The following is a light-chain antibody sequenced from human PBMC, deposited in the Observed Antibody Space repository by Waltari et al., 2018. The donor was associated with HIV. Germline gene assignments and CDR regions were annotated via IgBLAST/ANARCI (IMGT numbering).Light chain of an antibody. V-gene: IGKV1-39*01. CDR3: QQSYSTPLT. CDR2: AAS. Sequence: DTQMTQSPASLSASVGDRVTITCRASQSVSNNLNWYQQKPGKAPDLLIYAASSLQSGVPSRFSGSGSGTDFTLTISSLHPEDFASYYCQQSYSTPLTFGPGTKVDIK. CDR1: QSVSNN. J-gene: IGKJ3*01.